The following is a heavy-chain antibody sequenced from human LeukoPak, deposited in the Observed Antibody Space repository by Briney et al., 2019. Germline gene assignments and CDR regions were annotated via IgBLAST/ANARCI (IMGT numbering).Heavy chain of an antibody. J-gene: IGHJ5*02. CDR3: ARIVGATTGWFDP. CDR1: GGSISSGDYY. Sequence: PSETLSLTCTVSGGSISSGDYYWSWIRQPPGKGLEWIGYIYYSGSTYYNPSLKSRVTISVDTSKNQFSLKLSSVTAADTAVYYCARIVGATTGWFDPWGQGTLVTVSS. D-gene: IGHD1-26*01. CDR2: IYYSGST. V-gene: IGHV4-30-4*01.